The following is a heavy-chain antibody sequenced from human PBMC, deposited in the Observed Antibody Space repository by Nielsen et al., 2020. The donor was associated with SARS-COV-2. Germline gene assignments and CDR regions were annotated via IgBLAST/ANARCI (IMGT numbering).Heavy chain of an antibody. CDR2: ISYDARNV. V-gene: IGHV3-30*18. D-gene: IGHD2-2*01. J-gene: IGHJ6*03. Sequence: GESLKISCAASGFTFDDYAMHWVRQAPGKGLEWVAVISYDARNVDYADSVKGRFTISRDNSRSRLYLQMNSLRRGDTAVYFCAKGGVPASRSHYSYYYMDVWGKGTTVTVSS. CDR3: AKGGVPASRSHYSYYYMDV. CDR1: GFTFDDYA.